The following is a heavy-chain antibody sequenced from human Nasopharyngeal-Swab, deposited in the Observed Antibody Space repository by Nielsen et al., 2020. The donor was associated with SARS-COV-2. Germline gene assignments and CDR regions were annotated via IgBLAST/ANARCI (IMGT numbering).Heavy chain of an antibody. CDR3: ARGRTYYDFWSGYSSRGAFDY. V-gene: IGHV4-34*01. J-gene: IGHJ4*02. Sequence: WIRQPPGKGLEWSGEINHSGSTKYNPSLKSRVTISVDTSKNQFSLKLSSVTAADTAVYYCARGRTYYDFWSGYSSRGAFDYWGQGTLVTVSS. CDR2: INHSGST. D-gene: IGHD3-3*01.